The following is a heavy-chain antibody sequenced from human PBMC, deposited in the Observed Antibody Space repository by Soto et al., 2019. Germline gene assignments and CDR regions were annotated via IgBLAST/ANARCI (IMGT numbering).Heavy chain of an antibody. V-gene: IGHV3-23*01. D-gene: IGHD5-18*01. CDR1: GFTFSSYA. Sequence: PGGSLRLSCAASGFTFSSYAMSWVRQAPGKGLEWVSAISGSGGSTYYADSVKGRFTISRDNSKNTLYLQMNSLRAEDTAVYYCAKDTAMVTWVDYYYGMDVWGQGTTVTVSS. J-gene: IGHJ6*02. CDR2: ISGSGGST. CDR3: AKDTAMVTWVDYYYGMDV.